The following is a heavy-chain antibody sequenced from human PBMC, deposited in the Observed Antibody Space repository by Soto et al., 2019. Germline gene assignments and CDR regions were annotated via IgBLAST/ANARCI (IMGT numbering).Heavy chain of an antibody. Sequence: GGSLRLSCAASEFTFRSYWMHWVRQAPGKGLMWVSRINSDGSGTSYADSVKGRFTISRDNAKNSLYLQMNSLRAEDTAVYYCARESPFDPWGQGTLVTVSS. V-gene: IGHV3-74*01. CDR1: EFTFRSYW. CDR3: ARESPFDP. J-gene: IGHJ5*02. CDR2: INSDGSGT.